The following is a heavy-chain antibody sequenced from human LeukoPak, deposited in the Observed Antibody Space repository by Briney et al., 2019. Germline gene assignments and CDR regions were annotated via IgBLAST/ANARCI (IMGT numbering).Heavy chain of an antibody. Sequence: GGSLRLSCAASGFTFSTYWMSWLRQAPGKGLEWVANMKQDGSKTYYVDSVKGRFTISRGNARNSLYLQMNSLRDEDTAVYYCAREASLYCSGDSCYWAFDYWGQGTLVTVSS. CDR1: GFTFSTYW. V-gene: IGHV3-7*01. J-gene: IGHJ4*02. CDR3: AREASLYCSGDSCYWAFDY. D-gene: IGHD2-21*01. CDR2: MKQDGSKT.